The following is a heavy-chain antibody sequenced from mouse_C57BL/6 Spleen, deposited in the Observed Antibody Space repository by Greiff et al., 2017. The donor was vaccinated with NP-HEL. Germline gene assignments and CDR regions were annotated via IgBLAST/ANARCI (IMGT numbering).Heavy chain of an antibody. J-gene: IGHJ2*01. CDR1: GYAFSSSW. Sequence: QVQLQQSGPELVKPGASVKISCKASGYAFSSSWMNWVKQRPGKGLEWIGRIYPGDGDTNYNGKFKGKATLTADTSSSTAYMQLSSLTSEDSAVYCGAIRFDYWGQGTTLTVSS. CDR2: IYPGDGDT. CDR3: AIRFDY. V-gene: IGHV1-82*01.